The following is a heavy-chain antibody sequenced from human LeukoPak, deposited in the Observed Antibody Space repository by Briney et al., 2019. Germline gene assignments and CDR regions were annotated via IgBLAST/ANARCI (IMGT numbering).Heavy chain of an antibody. D-gene: IGHD1-26*01. CDR2: ISSSGSTI. Sequence: GGSLRLSCAASGFTFSSYEMNWVRQAPGKGLEWVSYISSSGSTIYYADSVKGRFTISRDNAKNSLYLQMNSLRAEDTAVYYCARDGVAELMSALDYWGQGILVTVSS. CDR1: GFTFSSYE. J-gene: IGHJ4*02. V-gene: IGHV3-48*03. CDR3: ARDGVAELMSALDY.